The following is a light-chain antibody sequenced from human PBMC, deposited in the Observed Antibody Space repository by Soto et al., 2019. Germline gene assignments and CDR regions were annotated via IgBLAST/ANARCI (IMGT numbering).Light chain of an antibody. J-gene: IGKJ1*01. Sequence: DIQMTQSPSTLYASVGDRVTITCRASQSSSTWLAWYQQKPGKAPKLLIYKASTLHSGVTSRFSGSGSGTEFTLTISSLQPDDFATYYCQQYSIYWTFGQGTKVDIK. CDR1: QSSSTW. V-gene: IGKV1-5*03. CDR3: QQYSIYWT. CDR2: KAS.